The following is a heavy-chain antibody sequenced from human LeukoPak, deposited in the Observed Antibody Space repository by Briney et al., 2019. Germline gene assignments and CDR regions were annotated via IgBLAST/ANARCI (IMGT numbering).Heavy chain of an antibody. CDR3: ARQGDYYDSSGSGDY. Sequence: SETLSLTCAVYGGSFSGYYWSWIRQPPGKGLEWIGEINHSGSTNYNPSLKSRVTISVDTSKNQFSLKLSSVTAADTAVYYCARQGDYYDSSGSGDYWGQGTLVTVSS. D-gene: IGHD3-22*01. V-gene: IGHV4-34*01. CDR2: INHSGST. CDR1: GGSFSGYY. J-gene: IGHJ4*02.